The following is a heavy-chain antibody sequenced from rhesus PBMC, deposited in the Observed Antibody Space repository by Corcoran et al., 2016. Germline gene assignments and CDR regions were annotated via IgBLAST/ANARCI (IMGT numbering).Heavy chain of an antibody. CDR3: ARGYSGYSLYFDY. Sequence: QLQLQESGPGLVKPSETLSLTCAVSGYSISSGYGWSWIRQPPGKGLEWIGYISYSGSTSYNPSHKSRVTISRDTAKNQFYLKLSSGTAADTAVYYCARGYSGYSLYFDYWGQGVLVTVSS. D-gene: IGHD5-24*01. J-gene: IGHJ4*01. V-gene: IGHV4-122*02. CDR2: ISYSGST. CDR1: GYSISSGYG.